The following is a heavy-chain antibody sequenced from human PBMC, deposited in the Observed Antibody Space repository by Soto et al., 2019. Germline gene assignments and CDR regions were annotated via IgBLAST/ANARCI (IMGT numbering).Heavy chain of an antibody. CDR3: ARDRYCSGGSCFSYWYFDL. V-gene: IGHV6-1*01. CDR2: TYYRSKWYN. Sequence: PSQTLSLTCAISGDSVSSNSAAWNWIRQSPSRGLKWLGRTYYRSKWYNDYAVSVKSRITINPDTSKNQFSLLLNSVTPEDTAVYYCARDRYCSGGSCFSYWYFDLWGRGTLVTVSS. CDR1: GDSVSSNSAA. J-gene: IGHJ2*01. D-gene: IGHD2-15*01.